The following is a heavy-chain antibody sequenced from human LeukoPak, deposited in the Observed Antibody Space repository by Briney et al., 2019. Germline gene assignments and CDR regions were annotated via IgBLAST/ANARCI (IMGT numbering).Heavy chain of an antibody. J-gene: IGHJ3*02. CDR3: ASALKSGAFDI. CDR2: SCGDDGDT. CDR1: GFTFSSHA. D-gene: IGHD3-10*01. Sequence: PGGSLRLSCSASGFTFSSHAMSWVRQAPGKGLEWVSGSCGDDGDTGYADSVKGRFTISRDNSKNMLYLQMNSLRAEDTAVYYCASALKSGAFDIWGQGTMVTVSS. V-gene: IGHV3-23*01.